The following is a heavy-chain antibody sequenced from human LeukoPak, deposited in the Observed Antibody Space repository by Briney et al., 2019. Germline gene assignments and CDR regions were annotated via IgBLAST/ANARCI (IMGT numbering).Heavy chain of an antibody. D-gene: IGHD6-19*01. CDR2: IYYGGST. V-gene: IGHV4-59*01. Sequence: SETLSLTCTVSGGSISSYYWSWIRQPPGKGLEWIGYIYYGGSTNYNPSLKSRVTISVDTSKNQFSLKLSSVTAADTAVYYCARGAVAGTLYYGMDVWGQGTTVTVSS. CDR3: ARGAVAGTLYYGMDV. CDR1: GGSISSYY. J-gene: IGHJ6*02.